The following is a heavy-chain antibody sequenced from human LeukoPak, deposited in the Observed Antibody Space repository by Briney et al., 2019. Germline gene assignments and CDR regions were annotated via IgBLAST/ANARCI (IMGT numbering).Heavy chain of an antibody. CDR2: IRYDGSNK. D-gene: IGHD6-19*01. Sequence: PGGSLRLSCAASGFTFSSYGMHWARQAPGKGLEWVAFIRYDGSNKYYADSVKGRFTISRDNSKNTLYLQMNSLRAEDTAVYYCAKDRIAVAGTPVSYFDYWGQGTLVTVSS. J-gene: IGHJ4*02. CDR1: GFTFSSYG. V-gene: IGHV3-30*02. CDR3: AKDRIAVAGTPVSYFDY.